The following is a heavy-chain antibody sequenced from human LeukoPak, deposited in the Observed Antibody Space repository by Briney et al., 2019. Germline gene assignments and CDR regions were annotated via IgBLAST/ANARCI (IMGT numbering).Heavy chain of an antibody. Sequence: SVKVSCKASGGTFSSYAISWVRQAPGQGLEWMGGIIPIFGTANYAQKFQGRVTITADKSTSTAYMELSSLRSEDTAVYYCARGGDVLRYFDWLLIPYYYYMDVWGKGTTVTISS. V-gene: IGHV1-69*06. D-gene: IGHD3-9*01. CDR3: ARGGDVLRYFDWLLIPYYYYMDV. CDR1: GGTFSSYA. CDR2: IIPIFGTA. J-gene: IGHJ6*03.